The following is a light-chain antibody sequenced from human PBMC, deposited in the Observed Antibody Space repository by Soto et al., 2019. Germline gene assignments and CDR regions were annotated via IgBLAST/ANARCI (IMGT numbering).Light chain of an antibody. Sequence: TQSPSTRSASVGDRVTITCRASQSVSSSYLAWYQQKPGQAPRLLIYGASSRATGIPDRFSGSGSGTDFTLTISRLEPEDFAVYYCQQYGSSPTWTFGQGTKV. CDR2: GAS. J-gene: IGKJ1*01. CDR1: QSVSSSY. CDR3: QQYGSSPTWT. V-gene: IGKV3-20*01.